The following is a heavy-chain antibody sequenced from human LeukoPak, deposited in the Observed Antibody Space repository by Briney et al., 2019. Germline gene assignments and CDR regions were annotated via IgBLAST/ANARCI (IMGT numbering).Heavy chain of an antibody. CDR3: TRASYGYYYYMDV. Sequence: GGSLRLSCAASGFTFSSYAMHWVRQAPGKGLEWVAVISYDGSNKYYADSVKGRFTISRDDSKSIAYLQMNSLKTEDTAVYYCTRASYGYYYYMDVWGKGTTVTISS. D-gene: IGHD3-10*01. J-gene: IGHJ6*03. CDR1: GFTFSSYA. CDR2: ISYDGSNK. V-gene: IGHV3-30*04.